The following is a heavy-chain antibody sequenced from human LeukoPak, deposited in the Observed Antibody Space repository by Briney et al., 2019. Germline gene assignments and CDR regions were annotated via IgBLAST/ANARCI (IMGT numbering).Heavy chain of an antibody. CDR1: GGTFSSYT. CDR2: IIPILGIA. D-gene: IGHD3-3*01. Sequence: SVKVSCKASGGTFSSYTISWVRQAPGQGLEWMGRIIPILGIANYAQKFQGRVTITADKSTSTAYMEVSSLRSEDTAVYYCARDHRAYYDFWSGDYYFDYWGQGTLVTVSS. V-gene: IGHV1-69*04. CDR3: ARDHRAYYDFWSGDYYFDY. J-gene: IGHJ4*02.